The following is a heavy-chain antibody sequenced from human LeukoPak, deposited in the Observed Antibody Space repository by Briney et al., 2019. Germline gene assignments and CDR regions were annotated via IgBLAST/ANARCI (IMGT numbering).Heavy chain of an antibody. J-gene: IGHJ6*02. Sequence: SVKVSCKASGGTFTSYTISWVRQAPGQGLEWMGRIIPILGIANYAQKFQGRVTITADKSTSTAYMELSSLRSEDTAVYYCARAYCSSTSCYAYYYYGMDVWGQGTTVTVSS. D-gene: IGHD2-2*01. CDR2: IIPILGIA. CDR3: ARAYCSSTSCYAYYYYGMDV. CDR1: GGTFTSYT. V-gene: IGHV1-69*02.